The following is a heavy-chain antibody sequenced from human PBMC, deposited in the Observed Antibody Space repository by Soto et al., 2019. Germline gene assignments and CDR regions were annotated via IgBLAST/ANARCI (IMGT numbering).Heavy chain of an antibody. CDR2: INHSGST. V-gene: IGHV4-34*01. D-gene: IGHD5-18*01. J-gene: IGHJ6*04. CDR1: GGSFSGYY. CDR3: GRTPVINKTRYTYGRADYYYSVMAV. Sequence: PSETLSLTCAVYGGSFSGYYWNWIRQPPGKGLEWIGEINHSGSTNYNPALKSRVTISVDTSKNQFSLKPSSCTSADPAVYYCGRTPVINKTRYTYGRADYYYSVMAVWGKGTTVPVSS.